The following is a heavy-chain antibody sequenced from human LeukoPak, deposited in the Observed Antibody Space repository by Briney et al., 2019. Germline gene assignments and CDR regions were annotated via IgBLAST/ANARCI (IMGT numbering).Heavy chain of an antibody. V-gene: IGHV4-39*01. J-gene: IGHJ4*02. Sequence: PETLPLTCTVSGGSISSSAHFWGWIRQPPGKGLEWIGTIYHSGTTYYNPSLKSRVTISVDTSRNQFSLRLNSVTAADTAVYSCARQTTGSYQWTFDYWGQGTLVTVSS. CDR3: ARQTTGSYQWTFDY. CDR1: GGSISSSAHF. CDR2: IYHSGTT. D-gene: IGHD3-10*01.